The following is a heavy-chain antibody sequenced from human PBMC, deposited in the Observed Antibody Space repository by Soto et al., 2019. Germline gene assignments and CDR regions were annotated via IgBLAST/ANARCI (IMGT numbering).Heavy chain of an antibody. V-gene: IGHV4-30-4*01. CDR3: ARALPMIAAAGTAPYYFDY. CDR1: GGSISSGDYY. CDR2: IYYSGST. J-gene: IGHJ4*02. D-gene: IGHD6-13*01. Sequence: SETLSLTCTVSGGSISSGDYYWSWIRQPPGKGLDWIGYIYYSGSTYYNPSLKSRVTISVDTSKNQFSLKLSSVTAADTAVYYCARALPMIAAAGTAPYYFDYWGQGTLVTVSS.